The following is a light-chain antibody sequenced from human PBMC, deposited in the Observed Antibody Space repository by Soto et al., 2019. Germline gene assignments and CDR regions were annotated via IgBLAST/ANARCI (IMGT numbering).Light chain of an antibody. J-gene: IGKJ4*01. Sequence: EFVLTQSPGTLSLSRRERTTLSCRASQSISSSYIAWYQQKPGQPTMLLMYGVSTRATGIPDRFSGSGSRTDFTLTISRLEPEDFAVYYCQQYGSSRTFGGGTKVDIK. CDR1: QSISSSY. CDR3: QQYGSSRT. V-gene: IGKV3-20*01. CDR2: GVS.